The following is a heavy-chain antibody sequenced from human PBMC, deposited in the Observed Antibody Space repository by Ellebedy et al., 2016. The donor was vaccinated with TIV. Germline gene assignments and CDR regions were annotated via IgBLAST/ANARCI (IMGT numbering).Heavy chain of an antibody. CDR2: ISGSGGST. CDR3: AKKGSLRQQLGWNYFDY. D-gene: IGHD6-13*01. V-gene: IGHV3-23*01. J-gene: IGHJ4*02. Sequence: GESLKISXAASGFTFSSYAMSWVRQAPGKGLEWVSAISGSGGSTYYADSVKGRFTISRDNSKNTLYLQMNSLRAEDTAVYYCAKKGSLRQQLGWNYFDYWGQGTLVTVSS. CDR1: GFTFSSYA.